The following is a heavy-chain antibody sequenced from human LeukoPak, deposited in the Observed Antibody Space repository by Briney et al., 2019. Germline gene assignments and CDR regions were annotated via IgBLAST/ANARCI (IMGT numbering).Heavy chain of an antibody. CDR2: ISYDGTNK. CDR3: ARDSSVGRVV. J-gene: IGHJ6*02. D-gene: IGHD3-10*01. CDR1: GSTFSSYA. V-gene: IGHV3-30-3*01. Sequence: PGGSLRLSCAASGSTFSSYAMHWVRQAPGKGLNWVAVISYDGTNKYYADSVKGRFTISRDNSKNTLYLQMDSLRAGDTAVYYCARDSSVGRVVWGQGTTVTVSS.